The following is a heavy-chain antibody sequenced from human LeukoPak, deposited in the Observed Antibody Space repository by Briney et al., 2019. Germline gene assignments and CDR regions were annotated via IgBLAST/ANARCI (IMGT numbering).Heavy chain of an antibody. D-gene: IGHD3-22*01. Sequence: PGGSLRLSCAASGFTFSSYGMHWVRQAPGKGLEWVAVISYDGSNKYYADSVKGRFTISRDNSKNTLYLQMNSLRAEDTAVHYCAKDRVTYYYDSRTPTFWGQGTLVTVSS. CDR1: GFTFSSYG. CDR2: ISYDGSNK. CDR3: AKDRVTYYYDSRTPTF. J-gene: IGHJ4*02. V-gene: IGHV3-30*18.